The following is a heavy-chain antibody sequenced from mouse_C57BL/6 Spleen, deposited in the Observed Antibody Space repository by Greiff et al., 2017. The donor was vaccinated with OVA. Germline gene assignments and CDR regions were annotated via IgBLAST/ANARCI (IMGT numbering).Heavy chain of an antibody. CDR2: IWGEGST. J-gene: IGHJ2*01. D-gene: IGHD3-3*01. Sequence: VKLQESGPGLVAPSQCLSISCTVSGFSLTSYGVSWVRQPPGKGLEWLGEIWGEGSTNYHSALISRMSIRKDNSKSQVVLKLNSLQTDDTATYYCAKEGYSFDYWGQGTTLTVSS. CDR1: GFSLTSYG. V-gene: IGHV2-3*01. CDR3: AKEGYSFDY.